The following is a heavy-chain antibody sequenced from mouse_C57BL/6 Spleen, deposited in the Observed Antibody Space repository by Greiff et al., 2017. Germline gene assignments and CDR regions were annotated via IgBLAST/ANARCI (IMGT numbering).Heavy chain of an antibody. V-gene: IGHV1-53*01. Sequence: QVQLQQPGTELVKPGASVKLSCKASGYTFTSYWLHWVKQRPGQGLEWIGNINPSNGGTNYNEKFKSKATLTVDKSSSTAYMQLSSLTSEDSAVYYCARRHYGSSYDWYFDVWGTGTTVTVSS. D-gene: IGHD1-1*01. CDR1: GYTFTSYW. CDR2: INPSNGGT. J-gene: IGHJ1*03. CDR3: ARRHYGSSYDWYFDV.